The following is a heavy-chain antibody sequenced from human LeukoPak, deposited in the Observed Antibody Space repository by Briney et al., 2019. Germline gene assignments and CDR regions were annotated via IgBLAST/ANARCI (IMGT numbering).Heavy chain of an antibody. V-gene: IGHV1-69*04. Sequence: SVKVSCKASGGTFSSYTISWVRQAPGQGLEWMGRIIPVLGIANYAQKFQGRVTITADKSTSTAYMELSSLRSEDTAVYYCAREGLVIRAAFDIWGQGTMVTVSS. CDR1: GGTFSSYT. CDR2: IIPVLGIA. J-gene: IGHJ3*02. CDR3: AREGLVIRAAFDI. D-gene: IGHD2/OR15-2a*01.